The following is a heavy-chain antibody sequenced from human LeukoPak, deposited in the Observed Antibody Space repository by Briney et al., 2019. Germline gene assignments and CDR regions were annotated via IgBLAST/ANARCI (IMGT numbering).Heavy chain of an antibody. Sequence: GGSLRLSCAASGFTFNSYAMHWVRQAPGKGLEWVAVISYDGSNKYYADSVKGRFTISRDNSKNTLYLQMNSLRAEDTAVYYCARFGSSHDDYWGQGTLVTVSS. CDR3: ARFGSSHDDY. J-gene: IGHJ4*02. CDR2: ISYDGSNK. V-gene: IGHV3-30-3*01. D-gene: IGHD6-13*01. CDR1: GFTFNSYA.